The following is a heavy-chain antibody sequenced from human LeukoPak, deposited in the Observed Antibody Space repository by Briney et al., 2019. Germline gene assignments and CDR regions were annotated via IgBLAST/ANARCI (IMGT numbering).Heavy chain of an antibody. CDR2: IESKTDGGTT. V-gene: IGHV3-15*04. J-gene: IGHJ4*02. Sequence: GGSLRLSCAASGFSFSDAWMSWVRQIPGKVLEWVGRIESKTDGGTTDYAAPVKGRFTISRDDSTNTLYLQMNSLKSEDTAVYYCTTYGSGRKFDYWGQGILVTVSS. D-gene: IGHD3-10*01. CDR3: TTYGSGRKFDY. CDR1: GFSFSDAW.